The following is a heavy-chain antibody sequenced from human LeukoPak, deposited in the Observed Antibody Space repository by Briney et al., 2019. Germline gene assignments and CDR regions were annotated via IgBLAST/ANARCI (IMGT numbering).Heavy chain of an antibody. CDR2: INPDTGDK. V-gene: IGHV1-8*03. J-gene: IGHJ4*02. CDR3: ARTTSMTASGYDY. CDR1: GYTFTNYH. D-gene: IGHD2-21*02. Sequence: ASVKVSCKASGYTFTNYHIDWVRQASGQGLEWMTWINPDTGDKGYARKFQDRVTITTDTSISTAYMELSSLSSEDTAVYFCARTTSMTASGYDYWGQGTLVTLSS.